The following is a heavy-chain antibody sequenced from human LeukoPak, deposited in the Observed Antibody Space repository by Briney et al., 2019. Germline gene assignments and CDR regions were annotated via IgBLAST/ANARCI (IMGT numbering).Heavy chain of an antibody. V-gene: IGHV3-13*01. CDR1: GFTFSSYD. CDR2: IGTAGDT. Sequence: GGSLRLSCAASGFTFSSYDMHWVRQATGKGLEWVSAIGTAGDTYYPGSVKGRFTISRENAKNSFYLLKNSLRAGDTAVYFCASSTHSYCSSTSCFAFDIWGQGTMVTVSS. J-gene: IGHJ3*02. CDR3: ASSTHSYCSSTSCFAFDI. D-gene: IGHD2-2*01.